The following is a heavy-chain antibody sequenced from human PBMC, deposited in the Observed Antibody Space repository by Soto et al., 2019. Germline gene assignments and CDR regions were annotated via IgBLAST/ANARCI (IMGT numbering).Heavy chain of an antibody. Sequence: QLQLQESGPGLVKPSETLSLTCTVSGGSISSSSYYWGWIRQPPGKGLEWIGSIYYSGSTYYNPSLKRRVTISVDTSKNQFSLKLSSVTAAGTAVYYCASVRRGGYDSLRYYYGMDVWGQGTTVTVSS. CDR2: IYYSGST. D-gene: IGHD5-12*01. J-gene: IGHJ6*02. CDR3: ASVRRGGYDSLRYYYGMDV. V-gene: IGHV4-39*01. CDR1: GGSISSSSYY.